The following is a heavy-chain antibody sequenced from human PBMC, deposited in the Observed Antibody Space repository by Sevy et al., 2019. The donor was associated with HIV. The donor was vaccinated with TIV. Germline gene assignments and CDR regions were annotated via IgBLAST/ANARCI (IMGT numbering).Heavy chain of an antibody. D-gene: IGHD6-6*01. CDR3: VKDGEYSSSFYFDY. J-gene: IGHJ4*02. V-gene: IGHV3-64D*06. CDR2: ISSNGGST. Sequence: GGSLRLSCSASGFTLSSYAMHWVRQAPGKGLESVSAISSNGGSTYYADSVKGRFTISRDNSKNTLYLQMSSLSAEDTAVYYCVKDGEYSSSFYFDYWGQGTLVTVSS. CDR1: GFTLSSYA.